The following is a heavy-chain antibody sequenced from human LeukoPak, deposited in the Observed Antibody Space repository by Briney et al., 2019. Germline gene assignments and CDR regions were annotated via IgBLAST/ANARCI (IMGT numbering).Heavy chain of an antibody. CDR3: ASLGINFWSGYYTYEGSYYFDY. D-gene: IGHD3-3*01. Sequence: SETLSLTCTVSGGSISSSSYYWGWIRQPPGKGLEWIGSIYYSGSTYYNPSLKSRVTISVDTSKNQFSLKLSSVTAADTAVYYCASLGINFWSGYYTYEGSYYFDYWGQGTLVTVSS. CDR2: IYYSGST. CDR1: GGSISSSSYY. J-gene: IGHJ4*02. V-gene: IGHV4-39*01.